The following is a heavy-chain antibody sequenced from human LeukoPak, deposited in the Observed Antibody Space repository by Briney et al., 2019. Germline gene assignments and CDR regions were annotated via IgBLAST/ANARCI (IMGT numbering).Heavy chain of an antibody. CDR3: ARVLQNYYHMDV. V-gene: IGHV4-59*11. D-gene: IGHD3-3*01. Sequence: SETLSLTCTVSGVSINSHYWSWISQPPGKGLEWIGFIYDSGSANYKSSLKSRVNMTVDTSKNQFSLKLNSVSAADTAVYYCARVLQNYYHMDVWGKGTTVTVSS. CDR1: GVSINSHY. CDR2: IYDSGSA. J-gene: IGHJ6*03.